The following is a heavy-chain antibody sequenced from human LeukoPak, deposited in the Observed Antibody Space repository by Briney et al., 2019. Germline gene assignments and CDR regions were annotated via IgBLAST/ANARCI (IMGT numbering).Heavy chain of an antibody. J-gene: IGHJ6*02. CDR3: ARTYYDILTGYYYYGMDV. Sequence: SETLSLTCTVSGGSISSYYWSWIRQPPGKGLEWIWYIYYSGSTNYNPSLKSRVTISVDTSKNQFSLKLSSVTAADTAVYYCARTYYDILTGYYYYGMDVWGQGTTVTVSS. CDR2: IYYSGST. D-gene: IGHD3-9*01. V-gene: IGHV4-59*08. CDR1: GGSISSYY.